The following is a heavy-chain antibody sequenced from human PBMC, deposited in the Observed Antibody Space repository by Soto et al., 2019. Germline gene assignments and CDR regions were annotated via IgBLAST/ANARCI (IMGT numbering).Heavy chain of an antibody. D-gene: IGHD2-21*01. J-gene: IGHJ5*02. CDR3: ARVVVSDGWFDP. Sequence: VASVKVSCKASGGTFSSYAISWVRQAPGQGLEWMGGIIPIFGTANYAQKFQGRVTITADESTSTAYMELSSLRSEDTAVYYCARVVVSDGWFDPWGQGTLVTVSS. V-gene: IGHV1-69*13. CDR2: IIPIFGTA. CDR1: GGTFSSYA.